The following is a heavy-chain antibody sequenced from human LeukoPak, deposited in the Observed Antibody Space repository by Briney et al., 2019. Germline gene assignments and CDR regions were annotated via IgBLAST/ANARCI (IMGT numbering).Heavy chain of an antibody. CDR3: ARSSGWYDY. CDR2: ISSNGGST. D-gene: IGHD6-19*01. Sequence: PGGSLRLSCAASGFTFSSYAMHWVRQAPGKGLEYVSAISSNGGSTYYADSVKGRFTISRDNSKNTLYLQMGRLRAEDMAVYYCARSSGWYDYWGQGTLVTVSS. CDR1: GFTFSSYA. J-gene: IGHJ4*02. V-gene: IGHV3-64*02.